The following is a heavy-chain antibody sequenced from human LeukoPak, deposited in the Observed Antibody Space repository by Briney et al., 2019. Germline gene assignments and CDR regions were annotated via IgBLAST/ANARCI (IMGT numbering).Heavy chain of an antibody. J-gene: IGHJ4*02. CDR1: GFTFSSYS. D-gene: IGHD3-9*01. CDR2: ISSSSSYI. CDR3: ARDNDLLRYFDWPLYY. V-gene: IGHV3-21*01. Sequence: GGSLRLSCAASGFTFSSYSMNWVRQARGKGLEWVSSISSSSSYIYYADSVKGRFTISRDNAKNSLYLQMNSLRAEDTAVYYCARDNDLLRYFDWPLYYWGQGTLVTVSS.